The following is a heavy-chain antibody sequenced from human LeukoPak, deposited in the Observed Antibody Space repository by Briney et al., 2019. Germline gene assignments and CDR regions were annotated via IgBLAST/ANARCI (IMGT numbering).Heavy chain of an antibody. D-gene: IGHD4/OR15-4a*01. J-gene: IGHJ5*02. CDR1: GFTFSSYS. CDR3: ARGPTVGAEGWFDP. Sequence: TGGSLRLSCAASGFTFSSYSMNWVRQAPGEGLEWVSSISSSSSSYIYYADSVKGRFTISRDNAKNSLYLQMNSLRAEDTAVYYCARGPTVGAEGWFDPWGQGTLVTVSS. V-gene: IGHV3-21*01. CDR2: ISSSSSSYI.